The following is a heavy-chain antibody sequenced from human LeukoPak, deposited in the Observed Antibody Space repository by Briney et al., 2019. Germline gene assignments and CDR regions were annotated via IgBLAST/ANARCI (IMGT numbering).Heavy chain of an antibody. J-gene: IGHJ4*02. CDR2: IYPGDSDT. V-gene: IGHV5-51*01. CDR1: GYSFTSYW. Sequence: GESLKISCKGSGYSFTSYWIGWVRQMPGKGLEWMGIIYPGDSDTRYSPSFQGQVTTSADKSISTAYLQWSSLKASDTAMYYCARRGRGYSSSWYLVDYWGQGTLVTVSS. D-gene: IGHD6-13*01. CDR3: ARRGRGYSSSWYLVDY.